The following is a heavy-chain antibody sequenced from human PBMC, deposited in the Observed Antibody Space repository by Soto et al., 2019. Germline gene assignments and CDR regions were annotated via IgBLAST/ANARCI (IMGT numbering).Heavy chain of an antibody. J-gene: IGHJ4*02. CDR3: AKDNDVRGVPPGDY. D-gene: IGHD3-10*01. CDR2: ISGSGGST. CDR1: GFTFSSYA. V-gene: IGHV3-23*01. Sequence: PGGSLRLSCAASGFTFSSYAMSWVRQAPGKGLEWVSAISGSGGSTYYADSVKGRFTISRDNSKNTLYLQMNSLRAEDTAVYYCAKDNDVRGVPPGDYWGQGTLVTVSS.